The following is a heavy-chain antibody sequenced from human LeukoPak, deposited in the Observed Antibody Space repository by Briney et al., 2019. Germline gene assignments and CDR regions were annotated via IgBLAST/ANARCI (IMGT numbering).Heavy chain of an antibody. CDR3: APQVGIAADFDY. CDR1: GGSFSGYY. D-gene: IGHD6-13*01. Sequence: PSETLSLTCAVYGGSFSGYYWSWIRQPPGKGLEWIGEINHSGSTNYNPSLKSRVTISVDTSKNQFSLKLSSVTAADTAVYYCAPQVGIAADFDYWGQGALVTVSS. V-gene: IGHV4-34*01. CDR2: INHSGST. J-gene: IGHJ4*02.